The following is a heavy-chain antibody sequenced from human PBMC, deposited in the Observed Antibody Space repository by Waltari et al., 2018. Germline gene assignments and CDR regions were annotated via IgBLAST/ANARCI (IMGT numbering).Heavy chain of an antibody. V-gene: IGHV3-30*02. Sequence: QVHLVESGGGVVQPGGSLRLSCAAPGFNFTLFGMHWLRRAPGKGWEWGSFISNDGSNENYADSVKGRFTMSRDNSKKMLYVQMNNLRAEDSAVYYCVKGNEIDYWGQGTLVTVSS. CDR2: ISNDGSNE. CDR1: GFNFTLFG. CDR3: VKGNEIDY. D-gene: IGHD1-1*01. J-gene: IGHJ4*02.